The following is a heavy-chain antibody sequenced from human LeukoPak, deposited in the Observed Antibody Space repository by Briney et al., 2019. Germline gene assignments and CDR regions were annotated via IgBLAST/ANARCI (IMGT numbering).Heavy chain of an antibody. CDR2: ISSSSSTI. V-gene: IGHV3-48*04. J-gene: IGHJ6*03. CDR1: GFTFSSYS. D-gene: IGHD3-10*01. CDR3: ARDPPYYYGSGRHPAPVHPYYYYYMDV. Sequence: GGSLRLSCAASGFTFSSYSMNWVRQAPGKGLEWVSYISSSSSTIYYADSVKGRFTISRDNAKNSLYLQMNSLRAEDTAVYYCARDPPYYYGSGRHPAPVHPYYYYYMDVWGKGTTVTVSS.